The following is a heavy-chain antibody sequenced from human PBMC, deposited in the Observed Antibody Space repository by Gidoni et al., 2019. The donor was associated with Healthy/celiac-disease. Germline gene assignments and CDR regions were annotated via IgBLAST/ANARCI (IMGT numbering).Heavy chain of an antibody. CDR2: ISYDGSNK. J-gene: IGHJ1*01. D-gene: IGHD6-13*01. Sequence: QVQLVESGGGVVQPGRSLRLSCAASGFTFSSYAMHWVRQAPGKGLEWVAVISYDGSNKYYADSVKGRFTISRDNSKNTLYLQMNSLRAEDTAVYYCARDRDSSSWSKYFQHWGQGTLVTVSS. CDR3: ARDRDSSSWSKYFQH. CDR1: GFTFSSYA. V-gene: IGHV3-30-3*01.